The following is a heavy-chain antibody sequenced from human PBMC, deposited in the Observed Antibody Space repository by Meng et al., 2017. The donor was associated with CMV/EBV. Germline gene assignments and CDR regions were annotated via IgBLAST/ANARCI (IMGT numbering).Heavy chain of an antibody. Sequence: QVPVGQPGGGVKKAGASVKGSCKASGGTFSSYAISWVRQAPGQGLEWMGGIIPIFGTANYAQKFQGRVTITADESTSTAYMELSSLRSEDTAVYYCVRNQPSRGWSHEDYWGQGTLVTVSS. CDR3: VRNQPSRGWSHEDY. J-gene: IGHJ4*02. D-gene: IGHD2-15*01. CDR1: GGTFSSYA. CDR2: IIPIFGTA. V-gene: IGHV1-69*12.